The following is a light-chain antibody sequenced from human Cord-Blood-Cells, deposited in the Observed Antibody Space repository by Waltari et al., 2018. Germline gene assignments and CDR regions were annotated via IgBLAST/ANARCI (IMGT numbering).Light chain of an antibody. CDR3: QQYNNWPPMYT. J-gene: IGKJ2*01. CDR2: GAS. V-gene: IGKV3-15*01. Sequence: EIVMTQSPATLSVSPGESAPLSCRASQSVSSNLAWYQQKPGQAPRLLIYGASTRATGIPARFSGSGSGTEFTLTISSLQSEDFAVYYCQQYNNWPPMYTFGQGTKLEIK. CDR1: QSVSSN.